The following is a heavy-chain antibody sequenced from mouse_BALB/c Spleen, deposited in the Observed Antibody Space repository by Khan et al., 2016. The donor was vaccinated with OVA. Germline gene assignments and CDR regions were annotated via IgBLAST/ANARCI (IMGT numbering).Heavy chain of an antibody. J-gene: IGHJ3*01. CDR1: GFTFSTYG. Sequence: EVQLVESGGVLVKPGGSLKLSCAASGFTFSTYGMSWVRQIPDKRLEWVATISSGGSYTYYPDSVKGRFTISKDNANNALDLQMNSLNAEDTAMYYGARLAYYYKSEGFAYWGQGTLVTVSA. CDR2: ISSGGSYT. V-gene: IGHV5-6*01. D-gene: IGHD1-1*01. CDR3: ARLAYYYKSEGFAY.